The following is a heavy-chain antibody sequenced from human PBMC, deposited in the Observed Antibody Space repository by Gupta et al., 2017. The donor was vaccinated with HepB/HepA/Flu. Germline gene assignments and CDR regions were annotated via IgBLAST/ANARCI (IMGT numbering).Heavy chain of an antibody. J-gene: IGHJ3*01. CDR3: AREGRLLGAFDV. CDR2: IRPDGGEK. D-gene: IGHD3-16*01. V-gene: IGHV3-7*01. Sequence: EEQLVESGGGLVQPGGSLRPSCATSGFAFSTYWMNWVRQTPGKGLEWVADIRPDGGEKSYVDSVKGRFTISRDNGKNSLYLQMNSLRAEDTAVYFCAREGRLLGAFDVWGHGTMVSVSS. CDR1: GFAFSTYW.